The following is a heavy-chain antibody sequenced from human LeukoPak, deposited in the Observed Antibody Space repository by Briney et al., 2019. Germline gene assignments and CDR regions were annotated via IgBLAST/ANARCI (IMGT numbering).Heavy chain of an antibody. CDR2: ISWDGDST. Sequence: GGSLRLSCAASGFTFDDYTMHWVRQAPGKGLEWVSLISWDGDSTYYADSLKGRFTISRDNSKNSLYLQMNSLRAEDTAVYYCARDFTVQQLVRFPFDYWGQGTLVTVSS. CDR3: ARDFTVQQLVRFPFDY. D-gene: IGHD6-13*01. V-gene: IGHV3-43*01. J-gene: IGHJ4*02. CDR1: GFTFDDYT.